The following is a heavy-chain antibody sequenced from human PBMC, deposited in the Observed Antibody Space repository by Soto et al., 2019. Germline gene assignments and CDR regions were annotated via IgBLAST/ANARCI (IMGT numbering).Heavy chain of an antibody. CDR3: ARGRPYSGSPFDY. CDR2: INHSGST. CDR1: GGSFSGYY. D-gene: IGHD1-26*01. V-gene: IGHV4-34*01. J-gene: IGHJ4*02. Sequence: QVQLQQWGAGLLKPSETLSLTCAVYGGSFSGYYWSWIRQPPGKGLEWIGEINHSGSTNYNPVLKSRVTISVDTSKNQFSLKLSSVTAADTAVYYCARGRPYSGSPFDYWGQGTLVTVSS.